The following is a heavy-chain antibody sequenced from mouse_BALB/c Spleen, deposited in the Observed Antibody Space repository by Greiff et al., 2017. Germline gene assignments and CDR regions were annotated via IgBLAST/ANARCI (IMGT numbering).Heavy chain of an antibody. CDR2: IRLKSNNYAT. Sequence: DVQLVESGGGLVQPGGSMKLSCVASGFTFSNYWMNWVRQSPEKGLEWVAEIRLKSNNYATHYAESVKGRFTISRDDSKSSVYLQMNNLRAEDTGIYYCTRGWAFAYWGQGTLVTVSA. V-gene: IGHV6-6*02. J-gene: IGHJ3*01. CDR3: TRGWAFAY. CDR1: GFTFSNYW. D-gene: IGHD2-3*01.